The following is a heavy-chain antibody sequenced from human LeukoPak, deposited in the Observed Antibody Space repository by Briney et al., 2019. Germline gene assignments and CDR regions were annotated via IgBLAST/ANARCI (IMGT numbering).Heavy chain of an antibody. J-gene: IGHJ3*02. CDR1: GFTFTRFA. CDR2: IYHRGST. Sequence: GSLRLSCAASGFTFTRFAMSWVRQAPGKGLEWIGGIYHRGSTYYNPSLKSRVTISVDTSKNQFSLKLNSVTAAGTAVYYCARYRNCGSDCYDAFDIWGQGTMVTVSS. V-gene: IGHV4-38-2*01. CDR3: ARYRNCGSDCYDAFDI. D-gene: IGHD2-21*02.